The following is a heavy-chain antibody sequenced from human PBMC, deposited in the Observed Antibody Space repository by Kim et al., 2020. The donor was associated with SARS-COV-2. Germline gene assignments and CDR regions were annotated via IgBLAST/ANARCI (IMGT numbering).Heavy chain of an antibody. V-gene: IGHV1-18*01. J-gene: IGHJ4*02. CDR2: ISGYNGNK. CDR1: GYTFTSYG. Sequence: ASVKVSCKASGYTFTSYGITWVRQAPGQGLEWMGWISGYNGNKNYAQKVQDRVNMTTDTSTSTAYMEVRSLRSDDTAVYYCARFHRTYYGSLRSYGHFDYWGQGTLVTVSS. CDR3: ARFHRTYYGSLRSYGHFDY. D-gene: IGHD3-10*01.